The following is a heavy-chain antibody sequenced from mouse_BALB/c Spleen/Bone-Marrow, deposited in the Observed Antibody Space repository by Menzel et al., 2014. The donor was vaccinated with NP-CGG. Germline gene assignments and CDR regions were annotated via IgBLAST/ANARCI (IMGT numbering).Heavy chain of an antibody. CDR3: ARWRGAANYALDY. Sequence: VQLQQSGPDLVKPPQSLSLTCTVTGYSITSGYSWHWIRPFPGNILECVGFIHFTGSTNYNPSLESRTSFTLDTSKNQFFLELNYVTTENTDAYYCARWRGAANYALDYWGQGTSVTVSS. V-gene: IGHV3-1*02. J-gene: IGHJ4*01. CDR1: GYSITSGYS. CDR2: IHFTGST.